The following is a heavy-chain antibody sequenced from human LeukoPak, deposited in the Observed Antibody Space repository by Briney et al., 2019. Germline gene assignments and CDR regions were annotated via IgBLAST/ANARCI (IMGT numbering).Heavy chain of an antibody. J-gene: IGHJ4*02. CDR1: GGSISSSGSF. CDR3: ARREGTRPMDY. D-gene: IGHD6-6*01. V-gene: IGHV4-39*01. Sequence: SGTLSLTCTVSGGSISSSGSFWGWVRQSPGKGLEWIGNIFYDGSTYYNPSLKSRVTISVDTSKNQFSLKLSSVTAADTAVYYCARREGTRPMDYWGQGTLVTVSS. CDR2: IFYDGST.